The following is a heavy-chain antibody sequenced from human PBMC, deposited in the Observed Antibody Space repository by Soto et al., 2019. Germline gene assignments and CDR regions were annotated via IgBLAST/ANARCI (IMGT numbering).Heavy chain of an antibody. Sequence: GGSLRLSCAASGFTFSDYYMSWIRQAPGKGLEWVSYISSSGSTIYYADSVKGRFTISRDNAKNSLYLQMNSLRAEDTAVYYCARAKGPDSSGYPYFDYWGQGTLVTVSS. CDR3: ARAKGPDSSGYPYFDY. CDR1: GFTFSDYY. D-gene: IGHD3-22*01. J-gene: IGHJ4*02. CDR2: ISSSGSTI. V-gene: IGHV3-11*01.